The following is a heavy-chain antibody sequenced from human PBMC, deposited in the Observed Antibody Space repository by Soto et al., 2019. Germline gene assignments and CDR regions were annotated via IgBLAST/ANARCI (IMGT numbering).Heavy chain of an antibody. CDR2: ISYDGSNK. J-gene: IGHJ4*02. D-gene: IGHD6-13*01. CDR1: GFTFSSYA. CDR3: ARDKGEIAAAGTSDY. V-gene: IGHV3-30-3*01. Sequence: GGSLRLSCAASGFTFSSYAMHWVRQAPGKGLEWVAVISYDGSNKYYADSVKGRFTISRDNSKNTLYLQMNSLRAEDTAVYYCARDKGEIAAAGTSDYWGQGTLFTVPS.